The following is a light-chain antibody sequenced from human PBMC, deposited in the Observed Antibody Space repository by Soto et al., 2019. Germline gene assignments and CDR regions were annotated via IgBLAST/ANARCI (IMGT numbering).Light chain of an antibody. CDR3: QQYDSSPKT. CDR2: GAS. V-gene: IGKV3-20*01. CDR1: QSVSSSY. Sequence: EIVLTQSLGTLSLSTGERATLSCRASQSVSSSYLAWYQQKPGHAPRLLIYGASSRATGIPDRFSGSGSGTDFALTISRLEPEDFAVYYCQQYDSSPKTVGQGTKV. J-gene: IGKJ1*01.